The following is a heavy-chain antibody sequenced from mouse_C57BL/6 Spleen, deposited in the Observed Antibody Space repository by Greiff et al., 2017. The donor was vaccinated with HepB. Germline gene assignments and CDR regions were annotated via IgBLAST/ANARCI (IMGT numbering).Heavy chain of an antibody. Sequence: QVQLKESGAELARPGASVKLSCKASGYTFTSYGISWVKQRTGQGLEWIGEIYPRSGNTYYNEKFKGKATLTADKSSSTAYMELRSLTSEDSAVYFCARSRANQDFDYWGQGTTLTVSS. CDR1: GYTFTSYG. V-gene: IGHV1-81*01. CDR3: ARSRANQDFDY. J-gene: IGHJ2*01. D-gene: IGHD3-1*01. CDR2: IYPRSGNT.